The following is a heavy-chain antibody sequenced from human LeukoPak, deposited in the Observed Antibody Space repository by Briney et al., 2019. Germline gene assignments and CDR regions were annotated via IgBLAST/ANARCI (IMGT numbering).Heavy chain of an antibody. CDR3: ARVQRGEMATFDY. D-gene: IGHD5-24*01. J-gene: IGHJ4*02. Sequence: PGGSLRLSCAASGFIFGSYSMSWVRHVPGRGLEWVSSISSSSTYIHYADSLEGRFTISRDNARNSLYLQINSLRVEDTAVYYCARVQRGEMATFDYWGQGILVSVSS. CDR2: ISSSSTYI. V-gene: IGHV3-21*01. CDR1: GFIFGSYS.